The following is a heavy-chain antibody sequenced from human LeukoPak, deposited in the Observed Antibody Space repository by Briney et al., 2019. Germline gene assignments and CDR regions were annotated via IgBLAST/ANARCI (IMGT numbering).Heavy chain of an antibody. CDR1: GFTFKLYW. Sequence: GGSLRLSCVASGFTFKLYWMHWVRQVPGKAPVWVSRINDDGSDTRYADSVKGRFTISRDDATNMVFLQMNSLRPEDTAIYYCIRGGPSTWSWGQGTLVTVSS. V-gene: IGHV3-74*01. J-gene: IGHJ5*02. CDR3: IRGGPSTWS. D-gene: IGHD2-15*01. CDR2: INDDGSDT.